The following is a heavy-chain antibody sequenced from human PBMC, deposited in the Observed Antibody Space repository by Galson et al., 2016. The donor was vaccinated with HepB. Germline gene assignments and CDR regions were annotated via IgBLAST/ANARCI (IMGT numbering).Heavy chain of an antibody. Sequence: SLRLSCAASGFSVSGNYMSWVRQAPGKGLEWVSHVYSGGSPYYADSVKGRFTMSRDNSKNTLYLQMDSLRVEDTAVYFCARGPNSDSWGQEALVTVSS. CDR1: GFSVSGNY. V-gene: IGHV3-66*01. J-gene: IGHJ5*01. CDR2: VYSGGSP. D-gene: IGHD4-23*01. CDR3: ARGPNSDS.